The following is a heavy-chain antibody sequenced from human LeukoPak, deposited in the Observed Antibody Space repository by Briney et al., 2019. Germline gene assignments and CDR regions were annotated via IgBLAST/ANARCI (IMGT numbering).Heavy chain of an antibody. V-gene: IGHV4-39*01. CDR3: ARIYCSSTTCYFDY. J-gene: IGHJ4*02. CDR1: GDSITTTDHY. CDR2: IYYSGIT. D-gene: IGHD2-2*01. Sequence: SETLSLTCTVSGDSITTTDHYWGWIRQSPDKGLEWIGNIYYSGITDNNPSLKSRVTMSVDTSKNQFSLKLRSVTPADSAVYYCARIYCSSTTCYFDYWGQGTLVTVSS.